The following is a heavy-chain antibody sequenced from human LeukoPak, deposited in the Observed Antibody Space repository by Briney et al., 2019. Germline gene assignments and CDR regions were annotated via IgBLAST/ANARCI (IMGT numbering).Heavy chain of an antibody. CDR3: ARPPPPDGYNYPVDY. V-gene: IGHV5-51*01. Sequence: GESLKISCKGSGYSFTSYWIGWVRQMPGKGLEGMGIIYPGDSDTRYSPSFQGQVTISADKSISTAYLQWSSLKASDTAMYYCARPPPPDGYNYPVDYWGQGTRVTVSS. D-gene: IGHD5-24*01. CDR2: IYPGDSDT. J-gene: IGHJ4*02. CDR1: GYSFTSYW.